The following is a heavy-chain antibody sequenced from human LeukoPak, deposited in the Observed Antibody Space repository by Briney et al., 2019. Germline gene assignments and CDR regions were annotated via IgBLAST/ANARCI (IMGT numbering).Heavy chain of an antibody. CDR2: IYYSGST. CDR3: ARVRGAVAEFDY. V-gene: IGHV4-59*01. J-gene: IGHJ4*02. D-gene: IGHD6-19*01. Sequence: PSETLFLTCTVSGGSISSYYWSWIRQPPGKGLEWIGYIYYSGSTNYNPSLKSRVTISVDTSKNQFSLKLSSVTAADTAVYYCARVRGAVAEFDYWGQGTLVTVSS. CDR1: GGSISSYY.